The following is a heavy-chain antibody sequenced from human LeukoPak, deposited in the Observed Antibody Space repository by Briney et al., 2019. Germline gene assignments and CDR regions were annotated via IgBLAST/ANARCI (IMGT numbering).Heavy chain of an antibody. D-gene: IGHD3-3*01. Sequence: ASVKASCKASGYTFTSYGISWVRQAPGQGLEWMGWISAYNGNTNYAQKLQGRVTMTTDTSTSTAYMELKSLRSDDTAVYYCARTLYDFWSGYYSNWFDPWGQGTLVTVSS. CDR1: GYTFTSYG. CDR3: ARTLYDFWSGYYSNWFDP. V-gene: IGHV1-18*01. J-gene: IGHJ5*02. CDR2: ISAYNGNT.